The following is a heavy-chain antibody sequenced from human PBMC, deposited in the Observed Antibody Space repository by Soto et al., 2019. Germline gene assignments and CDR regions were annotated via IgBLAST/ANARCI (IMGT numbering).Heavy chain of an antibody. CDR2: INPVESEK. CDR3: ARQHSGSYYFDY. Sequence: GGSLRLSCAASGFTFSNSWMSWVRQAPGKGLEWVADINPVESEKNYVDSVKGRFSISRDNAKNSLYLQINSLRAEDTAVYYCARQHSGSYYFDYWGQGTPVTVSS. CDR1: GFTFSNSW. D-gene: IGHD1-26*01. J-gene: IGHJ4*02. V-gene: IGHV3-7*03.